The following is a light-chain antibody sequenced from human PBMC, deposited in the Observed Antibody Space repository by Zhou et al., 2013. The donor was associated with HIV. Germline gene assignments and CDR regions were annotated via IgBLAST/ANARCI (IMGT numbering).Light chain of an antibody. CDR3: QQYNDWPPLT. V-gene: IGKV3-15*01. J-gene: IGKJ4*01. CDR1: QSVSVN. Sequence: EIVMTQSPGTLSVSPGETATLSCRASQSVSVNLAWYQQKPGQAPRLLIFGAIMRATGTPARFSGSGSGTDFTLTITSLQSEDFAVYYCQQYNDWPPLTFGGGTKVEIK. CDR2: GAI.